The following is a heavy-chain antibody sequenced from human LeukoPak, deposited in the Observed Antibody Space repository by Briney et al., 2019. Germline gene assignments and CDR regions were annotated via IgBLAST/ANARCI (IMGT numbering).Heavy chain of an antibody. D-gene: IGHD2-2*01. CDR1: GFTFSSYA. Sequence: GGSLRLSCAASGFTFSSYAMSWVRQAPGKGLEWVSGISGSGGSTYYADSVKGRFTISRDNSKNTLYLQMNSLRAEDTAVYYCAKRDGYCSITSCLYYYYMDVWGKGTTVTVPS. CDR2: ISGSGGST. CDR3: AKRDGYCSITSCLYYYYMDV. J-gene: IGHJ6*03. V-gene: IGHV3-23*01.